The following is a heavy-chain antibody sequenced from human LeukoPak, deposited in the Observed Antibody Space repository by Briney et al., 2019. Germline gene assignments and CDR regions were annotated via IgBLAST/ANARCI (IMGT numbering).Heavy chain of an antibody. CDR3: ATFTAAEDY. CDR2: ISWNSGSI. V-gene: IGHV3-9*03. D-gene: IGHD6-13*01. Sequence: GGSLRLSCAASGFTFDDYAMHWVRQAPGKGLEWVSGISWNSGSIGYADSVKGRFTISRDNAKNSLYLQMNSLRAEDVALYYCATFTAAEDYWGQGTLVTVSS. CDR1: GFTFDDYA. J-gene: IGHJ4*02.